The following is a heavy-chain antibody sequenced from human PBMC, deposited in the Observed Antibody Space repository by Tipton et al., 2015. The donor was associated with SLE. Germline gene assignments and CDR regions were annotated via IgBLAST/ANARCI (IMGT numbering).Heavy chain of an antibody. J-gene: IGHJ4*02. D-gene: IGHD5-12*01. V-gene: IGHV4-4*08. CDR2: IYSSGST. CDR3: ARRGYSGYFDY. CDR1: GVSIRSSY. Sequence: TLSLTCNVSGVSIRSSYWSWIRQPAGKGLEWIGYIYSSGSTNYNSSLQSRVTISVDTTKNQFTLNLRSVSAADTAVYYGARRGYSGYFDYWGQGTLVTVSS.